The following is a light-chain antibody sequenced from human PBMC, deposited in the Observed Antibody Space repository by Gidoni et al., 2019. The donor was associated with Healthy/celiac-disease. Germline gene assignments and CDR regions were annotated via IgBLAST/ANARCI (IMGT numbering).Light chain of an antibody. CDR3: QQYGSSPPT. CDR1: QSVSSSY. V-gene: IGKV3-20*01. CDR2: GAS. Sequence: EIVLTQPPGPLSLSPGERATLSCRASQSVSSSYLAWYQQKPGQAPRLLIYGASSRATGIPDRFSGSGSGTDFTLTISRLEPEDFAVYYCQQYGSSPPTFGQGTKVEIK. J-gene: IGKJ1*01.